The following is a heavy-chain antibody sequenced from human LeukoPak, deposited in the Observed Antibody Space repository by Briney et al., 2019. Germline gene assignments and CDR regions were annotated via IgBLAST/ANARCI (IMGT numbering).Heavy chain of an antibody. Sequence: PGGSLRLSCAASGFTFSSYAMHWVRQAPGKGLEYVSAISSNGGSIYYANSVKGRFTISRDNSKNTLYLQMGSLRAEDMAVYYCARDREGATDYWGQGTLVTVSS. CDR1: GFTFSSYA. V-gene: IGHV3-64*01. D-gene: IGHD1-26*01. CDR2: ISSNGGSI. J-gene: IGHJ4*02. CDR3: ARDREGATDY.